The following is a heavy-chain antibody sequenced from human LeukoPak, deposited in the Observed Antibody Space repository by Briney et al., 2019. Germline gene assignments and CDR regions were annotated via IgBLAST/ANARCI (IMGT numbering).Heavy chain of an antibody. Sequence: GGSLRLSCAASGFTFSSYSMNWVRQAPGKGLEGVSYISSSSSTIYYADSVKGRFTISRDNAKNSLYLQMNSLRAEDTAVYYCARDQYYYGSGREFDYWGQGTLVTVSS. CDR3: ARDQYYYGSGREFDY. D-gene: IGHD3-10*01. J-gene: IGHJ4*02. V-gene: IGHV3-48*04. CDR1: GFTFSSYS. CDR2: ISSSSSTI.